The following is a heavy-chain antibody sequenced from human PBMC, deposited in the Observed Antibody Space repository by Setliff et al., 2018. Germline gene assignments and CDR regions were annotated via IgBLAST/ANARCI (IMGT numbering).Heavy chain of an antibody. CDR2: TSSGSNSI. J-gene: IGHJ6*03. V-gene: IGHV3-48*01. CDR1: GFTFSIYS. CDR3: AKSGGDHCCPLYHHYYMDV. Sequence: GGSLRLSCAASGFTFSIYSMNWVRQAPGKGLEWISYTSSGSNSIYYADSVMGRFTISGDNARNSLYLQMNRLRPEDTAVYYCAKSGGDHCCPLYHHYYMDVWGTGTTVTVS. D-gene: IGHD2-21*02.